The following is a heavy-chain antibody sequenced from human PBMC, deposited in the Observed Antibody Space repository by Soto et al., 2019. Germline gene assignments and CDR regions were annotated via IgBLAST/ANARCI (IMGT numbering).Heavy chain of an antibody. Sequence: ASVKVSCKASGGTFSSYAISWVRQAPGQGLEWMGGIIPIFGTANYAQKLQGRVTITADESTSTAYMELSSLRSEDTAVYYCARASPEPYDFWSGYHFDPWGQGTLVTVSS. CDR2: IIPIFGTA. CDR1: GGTFSSYA. J-gene: IGHJ5*02. D-gene: IGHD3-3*01. V-gene: IGHV1-69*13. CDR3: ARASPEPYDFWSGYHFDP.